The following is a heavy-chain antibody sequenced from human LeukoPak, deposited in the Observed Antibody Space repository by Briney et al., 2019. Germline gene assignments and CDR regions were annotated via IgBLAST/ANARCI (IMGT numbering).Heavy chain of an antibody. J-gene: IGHJ4*02. CDR3: ARAAYYYDGSGYYLGD. D-gene: IGHD3-22*01. CDR2: INPNSGGT. CDR1: GYTFTDYY. V-gene: IGHV1-2*06. Sequence: ASVKVSCKASGYTFTDYYMHWVRQAPGQGLEWMGRINPNSGGTNYAQKFQARVTMTRDSSISTAYMELSRLRSDDTALYYCARAAYYYDGSGYYLGDWGQGTLVTVSS.